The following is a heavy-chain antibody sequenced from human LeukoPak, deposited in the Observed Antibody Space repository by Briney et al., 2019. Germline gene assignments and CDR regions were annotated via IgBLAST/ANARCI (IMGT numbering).Heavy chain of an antibody. CDR1: GGSFSGYY. CDR2: INHSGST. J-gene: IGHJ4*02. D-gene: IGHD5-18*01. V-gene: IGHV4-34*01. Sequence: SETLSLTCAVYGGSFSGYYWSWIRQPPGKGLEWIGEINHSGSTNYNPSLKSRVTISVDTSKNQFSLKLSSVTAADTAVYYCARGVDAAMVSEFDYWGQGTLVTVSS. CDR3: ARGVDAAMVSEFDY.